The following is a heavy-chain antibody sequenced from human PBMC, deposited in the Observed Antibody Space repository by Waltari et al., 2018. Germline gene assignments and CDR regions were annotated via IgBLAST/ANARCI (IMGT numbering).Heavy chain of an antibody. V-gene: IGHV4-39*01. J-gene: IGHJ4*02. CDR1: GGSISSSSYY. Sequence: QLQLQESGPGLVKPSETLSLTCTVSGGSISSSSYYWGWIRQPPGKGLEWIGSIYYSGSTYYNPSLKSRVTISVDTSKNQFSLKLSSVTAADTAVYYCARQDAATIFPYWGQGTLVTVSS. CDR2: IYYSGST. CDR3: ARQDAATIFPY. D-gene: IGHD3-3*01.